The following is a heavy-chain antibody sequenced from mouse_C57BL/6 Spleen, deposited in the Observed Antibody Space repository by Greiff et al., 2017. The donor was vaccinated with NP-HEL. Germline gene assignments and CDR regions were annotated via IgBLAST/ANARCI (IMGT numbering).Heavy chain of an antibody. V-gene: IGHV14-4*01. J-gene: IGHJ2*01. CDR1: GFNIKDDY. D-gene: IGHD4-1*01. Sequence: VQLKQSGAELVRPGASVKLSCTASGFNIKDDYMHWVKQRPEQGLEWIGWIDPENGDTEYASKFQGKATITADTSSNTAYLQLSSLTSEDTAVYYCTRKLGFDYWGQGTTLTVSS. CDR3: TRKLGFDY. CDR2: IDPENGDT.